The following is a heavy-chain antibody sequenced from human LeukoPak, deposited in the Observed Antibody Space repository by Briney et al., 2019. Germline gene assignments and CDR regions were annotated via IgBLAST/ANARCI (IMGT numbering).Heavy chain of an antibody. CDR3: ATDRTGTTQDAFDI. CDR2: FDPEDGET. CDR1: GYTLTELS. D-gene: IGHD1-1*01. Sequence: GASVKVSCKVSGYTLTELSMHWVRQAPGKGLEWMGGFDPEDGETIYAQKFQGRVTMTEDTSTDTAYMELSSLRSEDTAVYYCATDRTGTTQDAFDIWGQGTMVTVSS. V-gene: IGHV1-24*01. J-gene: IGHJ3*02.